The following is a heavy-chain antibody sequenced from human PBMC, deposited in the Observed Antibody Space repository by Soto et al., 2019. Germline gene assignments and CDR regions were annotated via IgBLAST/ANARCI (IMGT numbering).Heavy chain of an antibody. CDR2: INWNGGST. V-gene: IGHV3-20*01. CDR1: GFTFDDYG. D-gene: IGHD2-15*01. Sequence: GGSLRLSCAASGFTFDDYGMSWVRQAPGKGLEWVSGINWNGGSTGYADSVKGRFTISRDNAKNSLYLQMNSLRAEDTALYHCARDREYCSGGSCYGWFDPWGQGTLVTVSS. J-gene: IGHJ5*02. CDR3: ARDREYCSGGSCYGWFDP.